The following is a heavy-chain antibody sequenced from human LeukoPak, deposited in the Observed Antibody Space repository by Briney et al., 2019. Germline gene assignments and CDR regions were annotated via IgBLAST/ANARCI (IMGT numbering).Heavy chain of an antibody. D-gene: IGHD3-9*01. CDR1: GYTFTSYA. J-gene: IGHJ5*02. CDR3: ARAPYYDILTGYYNWFDP. V-gene: IGHV1-3*01. CDR2: INAGNGNT. Sequence: ASVKVSCKASGYTFTSYAMHWVRQAPGQRLEWMGWINAGNGNTKYSQKFQGRVTITRDTSASTAYMELSSLRSEDAAVYYCARAPYYDILTGYYNWFDPWGQGTLVTVSS.